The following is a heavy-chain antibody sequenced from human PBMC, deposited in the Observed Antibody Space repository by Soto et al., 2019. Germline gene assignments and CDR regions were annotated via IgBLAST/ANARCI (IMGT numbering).Heavy chain of an antibody. Sequence: ASVKVSCKASGGTFSSYAISWVRQAPGQGLEWMGGIIPIFGTANYAQKFQGRVTITADESTSTAYMELSSLRSEDTAVYYCATDLGMISPVRTAFDYWGQGTLVTVSS. J-gene: IGHJ4*02. V-gene: IGHV1-69*13. D-gene: IGHD3-22*01. CDR2: IIPIFGTA. CDR1: GGTFSSYA. CDR3: ATDLGMISPVRTAFDY.